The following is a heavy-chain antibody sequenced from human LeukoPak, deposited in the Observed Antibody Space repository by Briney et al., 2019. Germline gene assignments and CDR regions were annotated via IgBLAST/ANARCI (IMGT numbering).Heavy chain of an antibody. CDR1: GFTFSSYA. J-gene: IGHJ4*02. CDR3: ARESEYATATVDY. CDR2: ISSNGGST. Sequence: PGGSLRLSCAASGFTFSSYAMHWVRQAPGKGLEYVSAISSNGGSTYYANSVKGRFTISRDNSKNTLYLQMGSLSAEDMAVYYCARESEYATATVDYWGQGTLVTVSS. V-gene: IGHV3-64*01. D-gene: IGHD4-17*01.